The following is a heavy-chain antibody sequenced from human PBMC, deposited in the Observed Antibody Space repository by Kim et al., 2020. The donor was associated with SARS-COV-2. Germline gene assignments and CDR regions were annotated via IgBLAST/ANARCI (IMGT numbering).Heavy chain of an antibody. CDR3: AQLGYCSGGSCYSLSYYYYYGMDV. Sequence: GGSLRLSCAASGFTFSSYAMSWVRQAPGKGLEWVSAISGSGGSTYYADSVKGRFTISRDNSKNTLYLQMNSLRAEDTAVYYCAQLGYCSGGSCYSLSYYYYYGMDVWGQGTTVTVSS. CDR1: GFTFSSYA. CDR2: ISGSGGST. D-gene: IGHD2-15*01. J-gene: IGHJ6*02. V-gene: IGHV3-23*01.